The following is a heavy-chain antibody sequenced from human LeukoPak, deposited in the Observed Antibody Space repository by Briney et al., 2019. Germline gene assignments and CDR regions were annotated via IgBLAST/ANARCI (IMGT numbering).Heavy chain of an antibody. V-gene: IGHV3-23*01. D-gene: IGHD1-26*01. CDR1: GFTFSNYV. Sequence: GGSLRLSCAASGFTFSNYVMNWVRQAPGKGLEWVSAIGGSGGSTYYADSVKGRFTISRDNSKNTLFLLMNSLRADDTAVYYCASPLYSGSYLGSFWGQGTLVTGSS. J-gene: IGHJ4*02. CDR3: ASPLYSGSYLGSF. CDR2: IGGSGGST.